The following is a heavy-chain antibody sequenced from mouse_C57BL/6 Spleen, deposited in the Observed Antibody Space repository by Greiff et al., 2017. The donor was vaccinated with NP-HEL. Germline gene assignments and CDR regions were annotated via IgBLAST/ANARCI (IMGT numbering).Heavy chain of an antibody. V-gene: IGHV1-64*01. CDR3: ARDDYGGNYFDY. D-gene: IGHD2-4*01. Sequence: QVQLQQPGAELVKPGASVKLSCKASGYTFTSYWMHWVKQRPGQGLEWIGMIHPNSGSTNYNEKFKSKATLTVDKSSSTAYMQLSSLTSEDSAVYYCARDDYGGNYFDYWGQGTTLTVSS. J-gene: IGHJ2*01. CDR1: GYTFTSYW. CDR2: IHPNSGST.